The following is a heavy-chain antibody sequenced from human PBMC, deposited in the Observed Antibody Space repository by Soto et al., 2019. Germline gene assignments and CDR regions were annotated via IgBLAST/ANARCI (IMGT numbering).Heavy chain of an antibody. J-gene: IGHJ4*02. D-gene: IGHD5-18*01. CDR3: ATRYSYAPH. CDR2: IKPDNGGA. CDR1: GYTFTAYY. Sequence: QVHLAQSGAEVKEPGASVKVSCKASGYTFTAYYMHWVRQAPGQGLEWMGWIKPDNGGANYAQTFQGRVTMTRDTSSSTAYMELSRLTSNDTAVYFCATRYSYAPHWGQGSLVTVSS. V-gene: IGHV1-2*02.